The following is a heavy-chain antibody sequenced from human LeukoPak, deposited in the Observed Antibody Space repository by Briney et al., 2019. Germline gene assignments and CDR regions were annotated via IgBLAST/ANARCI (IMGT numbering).Heavy chain of an antibody. CDR2: MLYDGRNK. CDR1: GFTFSSYA. V-gene: IGHV3-30*14. D-gene: IGHD3-22*01. CDR3: ARDPYHSSGYN. Sequence: GGSLRLSCAASGFTFSSYAMHWVRQAPGKGLEWVAVMLYDGRNKYYADSVKGRFTISRDNSKNILYLQMNSLRAEDTAVYYCARDPYHSSGYNWGQGTLVIVSS. J-gene: IGHJ4*02.